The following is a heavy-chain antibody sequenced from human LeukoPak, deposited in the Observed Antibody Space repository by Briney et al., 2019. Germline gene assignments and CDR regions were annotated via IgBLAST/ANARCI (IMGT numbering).Heavy chain of an antibody. Sequence: GGSLKISCKASGYSFTNYWIGWGRQMPGKGLEWMGITYPRDSATRYSPSFRGQVTISADKPIHTAYLQWTSLKASDTAMYYCARQGGIVKWSCAHYWGQGTLVTVPS. CDR2: TYPRDSAT. J-gene: IGHJ4*02. CDR3: ARQGGIVKWSCAHY. V-gene: IGHV5-51*01. D-gene: IGHD1-26*01. CDR1: GYSFTNYW.